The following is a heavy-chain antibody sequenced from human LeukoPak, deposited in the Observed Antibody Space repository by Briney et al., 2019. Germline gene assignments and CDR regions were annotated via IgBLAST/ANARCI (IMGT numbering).Heavy chain of an antibody. CDR1: GGSISSRNW. J-gene: IGHJ4*02. CDR2: IYHSGST. Sequence: SETLSLTCAVSGGSISSRNWWSWVRQPPGKGLEWIGEIYHSGSTNYNPSLKSRVTISVDKSKNQFSLKLSSVTAADTAVYYCAKESDYGDYFDYWGQGTLVTVSS. V-gene: IGHV4-4*02. D-gene: IGHD4-17*01. CDR3: AKESDYGDYFDY.